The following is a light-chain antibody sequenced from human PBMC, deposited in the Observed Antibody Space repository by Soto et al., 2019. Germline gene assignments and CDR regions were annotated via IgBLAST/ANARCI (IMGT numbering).Light chain of an antibody. Sequence: QSVLTQPPSVSGAPGQRVTISCTGSSSNIGAGYDVHWYQQFLGTAPKLLIYDNDNRPSGVPDRFSGSKSGTSASLAITGPQAGDEAYYYCQSYDRSLSGFYVFGTGTKVTVL. CDR3: QSYDRSLSGFYV. CDR2: DND. CDR1: SSNIGAGYD. V-gene: IGLV1-40*01. J-gene: IGLJ1*01.